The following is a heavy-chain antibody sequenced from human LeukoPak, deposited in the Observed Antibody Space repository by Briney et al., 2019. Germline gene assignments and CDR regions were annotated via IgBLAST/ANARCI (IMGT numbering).Heavy chain of an antibody. CDR2: INHSGST. CDR3: ARGSNSMSYYYYYMDV. D-gene: IGHD4-23*01. V-gene: IGHV4-34*01. J-gene: IGHJ6*03. Sequence: PSETLSLTCAVYGGSFSGYYWSWIRQPPGKGLEWIGEINHSGSTNYNPPLKSRVTISVDTSKNQFSLKLSSVTAADTAVYYCARGSNSMSYYYYYMDVWGKGTTVTVSS. CDR1: GGSFSGYY.